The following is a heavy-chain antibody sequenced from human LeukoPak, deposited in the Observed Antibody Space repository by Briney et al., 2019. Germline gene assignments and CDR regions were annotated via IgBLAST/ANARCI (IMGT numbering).Heavy chain of an antibody. Sequence: GASVKISCKASGGTFSSYAISWVRQAPGQGLEWMGGIIPILGTANYAQKFQGRVTITADESTSTAYMELSSLRSEDTAVYYCASHHYDYVWGSYPFVHWGQGTLVTVSS. J-gene: IGHJ4*02. V-gene: IGHV1-69*13. CDR3: ASHHYDYVWGSYPFVH. D-gene: IGHD3-16*02. CDR1: GGTFSSYA. CDR2: IIPILGTA.